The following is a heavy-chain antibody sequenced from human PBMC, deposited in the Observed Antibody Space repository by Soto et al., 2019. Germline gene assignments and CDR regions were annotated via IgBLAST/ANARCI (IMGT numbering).Heavy chain of an antibody. V-gene: IGHV4-31*01. CDR1: GGSISSGDYY. CDR2: IYYSGST. Sequence: QVQLQESGPGLVKPSQTLSLTCTVSGGSISSGDYYWSWIRQHPGKGLEWIGYIYYSGSTYYNPSRKGTVTMSVDTSTNQCSLKLSCVAAADTAVYYCARWWSGSRQGFDPWGQGTLVTVS. D-gene: IGHD1-26*01. CDR3: ARWWSGSRQGFDP. J-gene: IGHJ5*02.